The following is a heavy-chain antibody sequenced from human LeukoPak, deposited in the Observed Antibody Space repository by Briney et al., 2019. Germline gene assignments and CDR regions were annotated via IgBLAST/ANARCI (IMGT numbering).Heavy chain of an antibody. CDR3: VRAPFDY. J-gene: IGHJ4*02. CDR1: GFTFSTYW. V-gene: IGHV3-74*01. CDR2: INSDGSST. Sequence: GGSLRLSCVASGFTFSTYWMHWVRQAPRKGLVWVSRINSDGSSTSYADSVKGRFTISRDNAKNTLYLQMNSLKAEDTAVYYCVRAPFDYWGQGTLVTVSS.